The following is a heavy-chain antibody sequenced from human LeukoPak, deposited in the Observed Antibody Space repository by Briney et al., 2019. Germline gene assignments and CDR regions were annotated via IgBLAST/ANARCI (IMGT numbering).Heavy chain of an antibody. D-gene: IGHD2-2*01. CDR2: ISSSGGTI. CDR1: GFTFSSYW. V-gene: IGHV3-48*03. J-gene: IGHJ6*02. Sequence: GGSLGLSCAASGFTFSSYWMSWVRQAPGKGLEWVSYISSSGGTIYYADSVKGRFTISRDNAKNSLYLQMNSLRAEDTAVYYCARDLSYCTITSCSYYYYGMDVWGRGTTVTVSS. CDR3: ARDLSYCTITSCSYYYYGMDV.